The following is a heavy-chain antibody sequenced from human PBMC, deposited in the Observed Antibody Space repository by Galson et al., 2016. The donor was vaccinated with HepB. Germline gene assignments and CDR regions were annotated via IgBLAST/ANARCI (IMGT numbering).Heavy chain of an antibody. CDR1: GFTFSSYA. CDR2: IFGSGGST. CDR3: ARGGYLGSGSFDS. Sequence: SLRLSCAASGFTFSSYAMSWVRQAPGKGLEWVSGIFGSGGSTYYADSVKGRFTVSRDNSKNTLYLQMSSLTAEDTAVYYCARGGYLGSGSFDSWGQGILVTVSS. J-gene: IGHJ4*02. V-gene: IGHV3-23*01. D-gene: IGHD5-12*01.